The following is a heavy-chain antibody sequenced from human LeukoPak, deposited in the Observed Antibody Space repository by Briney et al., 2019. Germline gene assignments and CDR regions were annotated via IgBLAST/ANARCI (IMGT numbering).Heavy chain of an antibody. V-gene: IGHV3-23*01. D-gene: IGHD4-11*01. Sequence: PGGSLRLSCVATGFSFSTSDMSWVRQAPEKGLEWVSSITSGGESSQYADSVKGRFTISRDNSKHTLYLQMDSLRADDTAVYFCVHSMNRWAFQDWGPGTLATVSS. CDR2: ITSGGESS. CDR3: VHSMNRWAFQD. CDR1: GFSFSTSD. J-gene: IGHJ1*01.